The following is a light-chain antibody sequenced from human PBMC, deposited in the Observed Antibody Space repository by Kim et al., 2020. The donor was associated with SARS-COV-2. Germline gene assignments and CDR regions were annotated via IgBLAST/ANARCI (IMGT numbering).Light chain of an antibody. CDR2: RNN. CDR3: AAWDDSLSGWL. Sequence: GPRVTLSCSGSSSNIGSNYVYWYQQLPGTAPKLLIYRNNQRPSGVPDRFSGSKSGTSASLAISGLRSEDEADYYCAAWDDSLSGWLFGGGTKLTVL. V-gene: IGLV1-47*01. CDR1: SSNIGSNY. J-gene: IGLJ3*02.